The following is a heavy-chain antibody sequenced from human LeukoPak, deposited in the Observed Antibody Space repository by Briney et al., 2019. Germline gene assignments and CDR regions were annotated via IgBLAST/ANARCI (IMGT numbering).Heavy chain of an antibody. CDR1: GFTFSDYY. CDR2: ISSSGSTI. J-gene: IGHJ4*02. D-gene: IGHD4-17*01. V-gene: IGHV3-11*04. CDR3: ARGRYGDYLSDY. Sequence: GGSLRLSCAASGFTFSDYYMSWIRQAPGKGLEWVSYISSSGSTIYYADSVKGRFIISRDNARNSLFLQMSSLRAEDTAVYYCARGRYGDYLSDYWGQGTLVTVSS.